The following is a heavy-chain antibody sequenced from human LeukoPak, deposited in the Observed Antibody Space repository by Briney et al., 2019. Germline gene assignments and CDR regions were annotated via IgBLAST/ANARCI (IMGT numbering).Heavy chain of an antibody. J-gene: IGHJ3*02. D-gene: IGHD3-16*01. V-gene: IGHV3-33*01. CDR3: ARVGDMEAFDI. CDR2: MWYDGRNK. CDR1: GFTLSSFG. Sequence: GGSLRLSCAASGFTLSSFGMVWVRQAPGKGLEWVTLMWYDGRNKYYADSVKGRFTISRDNSKNTVYLQMNSLRGEDTAVHYCARVGDMEAFDIWGQGTRVTVSS.